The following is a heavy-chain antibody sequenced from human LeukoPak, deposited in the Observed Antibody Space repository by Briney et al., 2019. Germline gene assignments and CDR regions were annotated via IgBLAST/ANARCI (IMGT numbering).Heavy chain of an antibody. Sequence: GGSLRLSCAASGFTFSSYEMNWVRQAPGKGLEWVSYISSSSSTIYYADSVKGRFTISRDNAKNSLYLQMNSLRAEDTAVYYCARVGRYGPGAPFDYWGQGTLVTVSS. CDR1: GFTFSSYE. J-gene: IGHJ4*02. D-gene: IGHD4-17*01. CDR2: ISSSSSTI. V-gene: IGHV3-48*01. CDR3: ARVGRYGPGAPFDY.